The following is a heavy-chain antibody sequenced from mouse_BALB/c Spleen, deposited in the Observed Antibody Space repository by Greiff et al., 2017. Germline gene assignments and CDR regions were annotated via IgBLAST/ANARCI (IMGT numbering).Heavy chain of an antibody. CDR2: IDTSDSYT. CDR1: GYTFTDYW. J-gene: IGHJ3*01. Sequence: QVQLQQPGAELVMPGASVKMSCKASGYTFTDYWMHWVKQRPGQGLEWIGAIDTSDSYTSYNQKFKGKATLTVDESSSTAYMQLSSLTSEDSAVYYCARGRTSFAYWGQGTLVTVSA. CDR3: ARGRTSFAY. V-gene: IGHV1-69*01.